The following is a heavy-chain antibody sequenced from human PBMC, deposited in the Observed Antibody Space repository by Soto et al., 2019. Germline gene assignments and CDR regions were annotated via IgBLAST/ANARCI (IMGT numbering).Heavy chain of an antibody. V-gene: IGHV3-23*01. CDR1: GFTFSTYA. Sequence: GGSLRLSCAASGFTFSTYAMSWVRQAPGKGLKWVSAISASGGSTYYADSVKGRFTISRDNSKNTLYLQMSSLRAEDTAVYYCGKGSGYYFYYGMDVWGQGTTVTVSS. CDR3: GKGSGYYFYYGMDV. D-gene: IGHD3-10*01. CDR2: ISASGGST. J-gene: IGHJ6*02.